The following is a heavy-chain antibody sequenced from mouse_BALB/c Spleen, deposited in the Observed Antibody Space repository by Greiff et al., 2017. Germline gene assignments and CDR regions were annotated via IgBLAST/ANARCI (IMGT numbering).Heavy chain of an antibody. J-gene: IGHJ1*01. CDR1: GFTFSDYG. CDR3: ARDAAGGYFDV. V-gene: IGHV5-15*02. CDR2: ISNLAYSI. Sequence: EVKLQESGGGLVQPGGSRKLSCAASGFTFSDYGMAWVRQAPGKGPEWVAFISNLAYSIYYADTVTGRFTISRENAKNTLYLEMSSLRSEDTAMYYCARDAAGGYFDVWGAGTTVTVSS.